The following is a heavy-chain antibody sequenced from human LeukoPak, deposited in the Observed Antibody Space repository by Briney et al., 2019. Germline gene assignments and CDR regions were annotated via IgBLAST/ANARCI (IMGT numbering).Heavy chain of an antibody. Sequence: SVKVSCKASGGTFSSYAISWVRQAPGQGLEWMGGIIPIFGTANHAQKFQGRVTITADESTSTAYTELSSLRSEDTAVYYCAREDSEYSSGRTDAFDIWGQGTMVTVSS. V-gene: IGHV1-69*13. CDR2: IIPIFGTA. CDR3: AREDSEYSSGRTDAFDI. D-gene: IGHD6-19*01. J-gene: IGHJ3*02. CDR1: GGTFSSYA.